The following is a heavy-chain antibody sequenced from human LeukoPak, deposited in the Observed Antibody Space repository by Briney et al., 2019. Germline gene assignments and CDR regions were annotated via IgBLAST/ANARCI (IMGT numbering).Heavy chain of an antibody. CDR2: ISSSSSTI. CDR1: GFTFSSYS. CDR3: AKAATGTRNAFDI. D-gene: IGHD6-13*01. V-gene: IGHV3-48*01. J-gene: IGHJ3*02. Sequence: PGGSLRLSCAASGFTFSSYSMNWVRQAPGKGLEWVSYISSSSSTIYYADSVKGRFTISRDNAKNSLYLQMNSLRAEDTAVYYCAKAATGTRNAFDIWGQGTMVTVSS.